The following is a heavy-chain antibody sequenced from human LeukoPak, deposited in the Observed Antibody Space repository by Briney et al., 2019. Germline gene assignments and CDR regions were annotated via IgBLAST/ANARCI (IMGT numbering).Heavy chain of an antibody. Sequence: ASVKVSCKASGYTFTSYYMHWVRQAPGQGLEGMGIINPSGGSTSYAQKFQGRVTMTRDTSTSTVYMELSSLRSEDTAVYYCARAPRTTVTTRGWWFDPWGQGTLVTVSS. V-gene: IGHV1-46*01. CDR2: INPSGGST. J-gene: IGHJ5*02. CDR3: ARAPRTTVTTRGWWFDP. CDR1: GYTFTSYY. D-gene: IGHD4-17*01.